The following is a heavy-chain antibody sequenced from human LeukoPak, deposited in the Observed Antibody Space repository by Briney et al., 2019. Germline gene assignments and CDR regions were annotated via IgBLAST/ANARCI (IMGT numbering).Heavy chain of an antibody. CDR1: GGSFSGYY. D-gene: IGHD3-16*01. Sequence: PSETLSLTCAVYGGSFSGYYWSWIRQPPGKGLEWIGEINHSGSTNYNPSLKSRVTISVDTSKNQFSLKLSSVTAADTAVYYCASYDYVWGSYEPWGQGTLVTVSS. CDR2: INHSGST. J-gene: IGHJ5*02. V-gene: IGHV4-34*01. CDR3: ASYDYVWGSYEP.